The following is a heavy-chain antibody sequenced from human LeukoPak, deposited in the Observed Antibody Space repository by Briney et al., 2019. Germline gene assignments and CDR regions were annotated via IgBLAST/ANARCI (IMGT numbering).Heavy chain of an antibody. D-gene: IGHD1-7*01. CDR2: INPNSGGT. Sequence: GASVKVSCKASGYTFTGYYMHWVRQAPGQGLEWMGWINPNSGGTNYAQKFQGSVTMTRDTSISTAYMELSRLRSDDTAVYYCARDRAGITGTIDFSFDYWGQGTLVTVSS. CDR1: GYTFTGYY. V-gene: IGHV1-2*02. CDR3: ARDRAGITGTIDFSFDY. J-gene: IGHJ4*02.